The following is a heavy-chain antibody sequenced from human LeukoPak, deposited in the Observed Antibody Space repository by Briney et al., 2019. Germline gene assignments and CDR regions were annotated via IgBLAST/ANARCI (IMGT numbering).Heavy chain of an antibody. D-gene: IGHD2-2*01. CDR1: GYTFTNYD. Sequence: GASVRVSCKTSGYTFTNYDINWVRQAPGQGLEWMGWINPNSGGTNYAQKFQGWVTMTRDTSISTAYMELSRLRSDDTAVYYCARGSLVVVPAATMYNWFDPWGQGTLVTVSS. CDR3: ARGSLVVVPAATMYNWFDP. CDR2: INPNSGGT. J-gene: IGHJ5*02. V-gene: IGHV1-2*04.